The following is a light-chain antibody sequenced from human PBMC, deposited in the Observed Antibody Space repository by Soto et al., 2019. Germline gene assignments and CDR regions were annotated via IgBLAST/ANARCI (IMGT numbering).Light chain of an antibody. Sequence: VLTQSPATLSLSPGDRATLSCRASQSIHTSLAWYQQKSGKPPRLVIYDSTLRANGVPDRFGGSRSGTEFTLTINSLEPEDFAVYYCQQRNVWPPITFGQGTRLESK. CDR3: QQRNVWPPIT. CDR2: DST. J-gene: IGKJ5*01. V-gene: IGKV3-11*01. CDR1: QSIHTS.